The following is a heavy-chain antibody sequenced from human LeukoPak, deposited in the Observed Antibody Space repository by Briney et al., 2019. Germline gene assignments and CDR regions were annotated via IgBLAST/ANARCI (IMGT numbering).Heavy chain of an antibody. V-gene: IGHV4-38-2*02. CDR1: DSSSRNNYL. J-gene: IGHJ4*02. CDR3: ASVGASHYGDWFFDY. D-gene: IGHD4-17*01. Sequence: SETLSLTCTVSDSSSRNNYLWGWIRQPPGKGLEWIGNGDESGSTYYNPSRKSRATISLDTSNKQFSLKLTSVTAADTALYYCASVGASHYGDWFFDYWGQGTLVTVSS. CDR2: GDESGST.